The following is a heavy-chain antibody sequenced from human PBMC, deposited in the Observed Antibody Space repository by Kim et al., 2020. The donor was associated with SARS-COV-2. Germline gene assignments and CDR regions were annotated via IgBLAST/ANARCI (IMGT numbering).Heavy chain of an antibody. CDR3: ARNLLVGATSYGMDV. CDR1: GFTFSSYG. V-gene: IGHV3-33*01. Sequence: GGSLRLSCAASGFTFSSYGMHWVRQAPGKGLEWVAVIWYDGSNKYYADSVKGRFTISRDNSKNTLYLQMNSLRAEDTAVYYCARNLLVGATSYGMDVWGQGTTVTVSS. J-gene: IGHJ6*02. CDR2: IWYDGSNK. D-gene: IGHD1-26*01.